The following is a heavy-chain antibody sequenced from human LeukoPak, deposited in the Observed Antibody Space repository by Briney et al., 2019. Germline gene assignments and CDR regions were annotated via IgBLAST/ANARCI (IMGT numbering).Heavy chain of an antibody. Sequence: GSLRLSCAASGFTFSSYEMNWVRQAPGKGLEWVSYISSSGSTIYYADSVKGRFTISRDNAKNSLYLQMNSLRAEDTAVYYCASNWNYGNWFDPWGQGTLVTVSS. CDR1: GFTFSSYE. V-gene: IGHV3-48*03. CDR2: ISSSGSTI. J-gene: IGHJ5*02. D-gene: IGHD1-7*01. CDR3: ASNWNYGNWFDP.